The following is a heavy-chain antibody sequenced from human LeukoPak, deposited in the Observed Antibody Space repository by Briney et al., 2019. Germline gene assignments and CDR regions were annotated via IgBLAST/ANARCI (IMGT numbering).Heavy chain of an antibody. CDR1: GFSFSGHW. CDR2: IKADGSEK. J-gene: IGHJ4*02. V-gene: IGHV3-7*05. CDR3: AYRNNFEY. D-gene: IGHD1-26*01. Sequence: GRSLRLSCAASGFSFSGHWMNWVRQPPGKGLEWVANIKADGSEKYYVDSVKGRFTISRDDAKRTVDLQMDNLRAEDTAIYYCAYRNNFEYWGQGALVTVSS.